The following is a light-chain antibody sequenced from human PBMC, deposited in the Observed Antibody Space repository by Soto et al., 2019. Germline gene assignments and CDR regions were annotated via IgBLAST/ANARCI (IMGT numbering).Light chain of an antibody. Sequence: ETMMTQSPDTLSVSLGERATLSCRASQSLRSSLAWYQQKPGQAPRLLIYDASTRATGIPARFSGSGSGTDFTLTISGLQSEDFAVYYCQQYGGSPRTFGQGTKVEVK. V-gene: IGKV3-15*01. CDR2: DAS. J-gene: IGKJ1*01. CDR3: QQYGGSPRT. CDR1: QSLRSS.